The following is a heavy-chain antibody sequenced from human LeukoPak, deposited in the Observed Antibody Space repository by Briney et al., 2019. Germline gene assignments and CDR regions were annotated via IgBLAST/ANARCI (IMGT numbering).Heavy chain of an antibody. CDR3: ARDPEYYYDSSGYSYFDY. CDR1: GYTFTSYY. Sequence: ASVKVSCKASGYTFTSYYMHWVRQAPGQGLEWMGIINPSGGSTSYAQKFQGRVTTTRDTSTSTVYMELSSLRSEDTAVYYCARDPEYYYDSSGYSYFDYWGQGTLVTVSS. CDR2: INPSGGST. V-gene: IGHV1-46*01. D-gene: IGHD3-22*01. J-gene: IGHJ4*02.